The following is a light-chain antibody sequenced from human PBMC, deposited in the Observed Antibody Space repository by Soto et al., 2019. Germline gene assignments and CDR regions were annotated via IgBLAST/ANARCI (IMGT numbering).Light chain of an antibody. V-gene: IGLV2-23*02. Sequence: QSALTQPASVSGSPGQSITISCTGTSSDIGSYNLVSWYQQHPGKAPKVMIYEVSKRPSGVSNRLSGSKSGNTASLTISGLQAEDEADYYCCSYARTRSVFGGGTQLTVL. CDR1: SSDIGSYNL. CDR2: EVS. J-gene: IGLJ7*01. CDR3: CSYARTRSV.